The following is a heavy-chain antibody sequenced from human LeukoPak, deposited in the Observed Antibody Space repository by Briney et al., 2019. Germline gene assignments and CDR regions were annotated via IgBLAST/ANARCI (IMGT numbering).Heavy chain of an antibody. D-gene: IGHD3-16*02. CDR3: ARGLATRQRTGLYDS. V-gene: IGHV3-7*01. J-gene: IGHJ4*02. Sequence: GGSLRPSCAPSGFSFSSYWMSWVRQAPRKGLGWVANIKQDGSEKYYVDYVKGRFQIPRDNAKNSLYLQMNSLRAEDTAVYYCARGLATRQRTGLYDSWGQGALVTVSS. CDR1: GFSFSSYW. CDR2: IKQDGSEK.